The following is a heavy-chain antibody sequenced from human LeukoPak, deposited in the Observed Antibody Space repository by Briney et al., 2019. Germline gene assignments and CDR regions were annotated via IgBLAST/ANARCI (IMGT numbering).Heavy chain of an antibody. CDR3: ARGPWFREFDY. CDR2: INHSGTT. Sequence: SETLSLTCAVSGGSFSGYFWSWVRQPPGKGLEWIGEINHSGTTNYNPSLKTRVTISIDTSKNQFSLKLSSVTAADTAVYYCARGPWFREFDYWGQGTLVTVSS. D-gene: IGHD3-10*01. J-gene: IGHJ4*02. CDR1: GGSFSGYF. V-gene: IGHV4-34*01.